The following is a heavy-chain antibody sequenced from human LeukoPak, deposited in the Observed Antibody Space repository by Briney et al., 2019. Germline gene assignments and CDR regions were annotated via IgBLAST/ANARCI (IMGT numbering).Heavy chain of an antibody. D-gene: IGHD3-10*01. CDR3: TGNYYGSGSYADFDY. CDR1: GFTFSSHG. V-gene: IGHV3-23*01. Sequence: GGSLRLSCAASGFTFSSHGMNWVRQAPGKGLEWVSGSSSIGGRTYYADSVKGRFTVTRDNSRDTLHLQMDSLKTEDTAVYYCTGNYYGSGSYADFDYWGQGTLVTVSS. CDR2: SSSIGGRT. J-gene: IGHJ4*02.